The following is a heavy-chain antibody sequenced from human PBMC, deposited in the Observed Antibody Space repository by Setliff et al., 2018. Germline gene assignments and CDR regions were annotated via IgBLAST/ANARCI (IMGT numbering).Heavy chain of an antibody. Sequence: GGSLRLSCAASGFTFSDYYMSWIRQAPGKGLEWVSYISSSGSTIYYADSVKGRFTVSRDNAKNSLYLQMNSLRAEDTAVYYCARTNHDILTGGYYYYGMDVWGQGTTVTAP. CDR1: GFTFSDYY. D-gene: IGHD3-9*01. V-gene: IGHV3-11*04. J-gene: IGHJ6*02. CDR2: ISSSGSTI. CDR3: ARTNHDILTGGYYYYGMDV.